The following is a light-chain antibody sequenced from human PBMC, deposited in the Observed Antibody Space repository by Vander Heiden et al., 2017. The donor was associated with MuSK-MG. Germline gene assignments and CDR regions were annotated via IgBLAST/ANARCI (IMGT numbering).Light chain of an antibody. V-gene: IGKV4-1*01. Sequence: DIVMTQSPDSLAVSLGERATINCKSSQSVLYSSNNKNYLAWYQQKPGQPPKLLIYWASTRESGVPDRFSGSGSGTDFTLTISSLQAEDVAVYYWQQDYSTHHFGGGTKVEIK. J-gene: IGKJ4*01. CDR3: QQDYSTHH. CDR2: WAS. CDR1: QSVLYSSNNKNY.